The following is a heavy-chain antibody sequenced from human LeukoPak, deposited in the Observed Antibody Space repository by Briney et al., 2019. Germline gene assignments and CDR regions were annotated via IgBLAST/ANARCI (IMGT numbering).Heavy chain of an antibody. D-gene: IGHD5-12*01. CDR2: IYYSGST. CDR1: GGSFSSGSYY. V-gene: IGHV4-39*01. CDR3: ARLGEYSGYDY. J-gene: IGHJ4*02. Sequence: KPSETLSLTCTVSGGSFSSGSYYWDWIRQPPGKGLEWIGSIYYSGSTYYNPSLKSRVTISVDTSKNQFSLKLSSVTAADTALYYCARLGEYSGYDYWGQGTLVTVSS.